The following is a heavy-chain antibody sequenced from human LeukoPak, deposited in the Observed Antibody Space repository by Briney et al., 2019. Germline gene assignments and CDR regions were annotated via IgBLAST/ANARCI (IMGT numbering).Heavy chain of an antibody. V-gene: IGHV3-53*04. CDR3: ARSYNSAWLDY. Sequence: GGSLRLSCAASGFTVSSSYMSWVRQAPGKGLEWVSIVYSGGSIYYADSVKGRFTTSRHNSNNTLDLQMKSLRTEDTAMYYCARSYNSAWLDYWGQGTLVTVSS. J-gene: IGHJ4*02. CDR2: VYSGGSI. CDR1: GFTVSSSY. D-gene: IGHD6-19*01.